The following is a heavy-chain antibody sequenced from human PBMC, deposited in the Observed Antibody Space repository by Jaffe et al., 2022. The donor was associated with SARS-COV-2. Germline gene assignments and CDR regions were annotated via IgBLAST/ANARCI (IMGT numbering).Heavy chain of an antibody. J-gene: IGHJ4*02. V-gene: IGHV3-7*01. CDR3: ARDRGWPFYYFDY. CDR2: IKQDGSEK. D-gene: IGHD6-19*01. CDR1: GFTFSSYW. Sequence: EVQLVESGGGLVQPGGSLRLSCAASGFTFSSYWMSWVRQAPGKGLEWVANIKQDGSEKYYVDSVKGRFTISRDNAKNSLYLQMNSLRAEDTAVYYCARDRGWPFYYFDYWGQGTLVTVSS.